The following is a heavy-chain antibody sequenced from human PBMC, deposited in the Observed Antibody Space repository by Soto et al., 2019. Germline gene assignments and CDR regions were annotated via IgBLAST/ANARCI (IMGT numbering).Heavy chain of an antibody. CDR3: AREWWDYGSSWSFDY. Sequence: GASVKVSCKASGYTFTSYAMHWVRQAPGQRLEWMGWINAGNGNTKYSQKFQGRVTITRDTSASTAYMELSSLRSEDTAVYYCAREWWDYGSSWSFDYWGQGTLVTVSS. CDR2: INAGNGNT. D-gene: IGHD6-13*01. CDR1: GYTFTSYA. V-gene: IGHV1-3*01. J-gene: IGHJ4*02.